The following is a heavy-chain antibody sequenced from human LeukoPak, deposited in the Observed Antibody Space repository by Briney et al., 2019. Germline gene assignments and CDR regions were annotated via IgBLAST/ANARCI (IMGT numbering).Heavy chain of an antibody. CDR3: ARSYCGGDCSEYYFDY. D-gene: IGHD2-21*02. V-gene: IGHV1-69*05. J-gene: IGHJ4*02. Sequence: GASVKVSCEAFGGTFSSYAISWVRQAPGQGLEWMGGIIPIFGTANYAQKFQGRVTITTDESTSTAYMELSSLRSEDTAVYYCARSYCGGDCSEYYFDYWGQGTLVTVSS. CDR2: IIPIFGTA. CDR1: GGTFSSYA.